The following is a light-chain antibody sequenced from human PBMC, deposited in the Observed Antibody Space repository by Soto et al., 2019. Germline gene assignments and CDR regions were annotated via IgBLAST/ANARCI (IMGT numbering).Light chain of an antibody. Sequence: IVVTQSPGTLSLSPGERATLSCRASQSVSSKLAWYQHKSGQAPRLLIFDASSRATGIPDRFSGSGSGTDFTLTINTVEPEDFTLYYCQQYRSSVTVGQGTRLESK. J-gene: IGKJ5*01. CDR2: DAS. CDR3: QQYRSSVT. V-gene: IGKV3-20*01. CDR1: QSVSSK.